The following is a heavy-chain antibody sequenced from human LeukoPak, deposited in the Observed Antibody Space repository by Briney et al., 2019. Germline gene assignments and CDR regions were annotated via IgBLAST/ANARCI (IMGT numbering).Heavy chain of an antibody. D-gene: IGHD4-17*01. Sequence: PGGSLRLSCEVSGFTFSSYHMNWVRQAPGKGLVWVSRINSDGINTSYADSVKGRFTISRDNAKNTLNLQMNSLRAEDTAVYYCARAGMTTVINWFDPWGQGTLVTVSS. J-gene: IGHJ5*02. V-gene: IGHV3-74*01. CDR3: ARAGMTTVINWFDP. CDR1: GFTFSSYH. CDR2: INSDGINT.